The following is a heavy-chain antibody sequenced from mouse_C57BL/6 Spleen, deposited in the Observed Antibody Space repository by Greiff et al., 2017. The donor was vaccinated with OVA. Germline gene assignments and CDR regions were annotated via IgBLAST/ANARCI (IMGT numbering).Heavy chain of an antibody. Sequence: EVQLKQSGPVLVKPGASVKMSCKASGYTFTDYYMNWVKQSHGKSLEWIGVINPYNGGTSYNQKFKGKATLTVDKSSSTAYMELNSLTSEDSAVYYCARGYYDYFDYWGQGTTLTVSS. V-gene: IGHV1-19*01. J-gene: IGHJ2*01. CDR2: INPYNGGT. CDR1: GYTFTDYY. CDR3: ARGYYDYFDY. D-gene: IGHD2-3*01.